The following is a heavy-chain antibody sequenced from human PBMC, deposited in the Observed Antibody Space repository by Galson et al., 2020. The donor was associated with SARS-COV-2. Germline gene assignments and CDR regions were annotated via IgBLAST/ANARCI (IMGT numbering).Heavy chain of an antibody. CDR3: ARPPLVTPYYVDF. D-gene: IGHD2-21*02. J-gene: IGHJ4*02. CDR2: INPSGGTT. V-gene: IGHV1-46*01. CDR1: GYTFTSYY. Sequence: ASVKVSCKASGYTFTSYYMHWVRQAPGQGLEWMGVINPSGGTTNYAQKFQGRVTMTRDTSTSTVYMELSSLRSEDTAVYYCARPPLVTPYYVDFWGQGTLVTVSS.